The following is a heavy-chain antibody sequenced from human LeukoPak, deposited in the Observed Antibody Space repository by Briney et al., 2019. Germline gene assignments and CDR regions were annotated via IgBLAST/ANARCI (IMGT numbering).Heavy chain of an antibody. Sequence: GGSLRLSCAASGFTLSSYGMHWVRQAPGKGLEWVAVISYHGSNKYYADSVKGRFTLSRDNSKNTLYLQMNSLRTEDTAVYYCAKDRERIAVAGRTDYYGMDVWGQGTTVTVSS. J-gene: IGHJ6*02. CDR3: AKDRERIAVAGRTDYYGMDV. V-gene: IGHV3-30*18. CDR1: GFTLSSYG. CDR2: ISYHGSNK. D-gene: IGHD6-19*01.